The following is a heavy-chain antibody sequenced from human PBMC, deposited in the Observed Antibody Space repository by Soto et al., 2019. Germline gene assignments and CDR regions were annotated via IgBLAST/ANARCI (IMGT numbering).Heavy chain of an antibody. CDR1: GFTFTTYA. CDR2: ISGSGGST. CDR3: AKNWDTTFSSSSH. Sequence: EVQLLESGGGLVQPGGSLRLSCAASGFTFTTYAMTWVRRAPGKGLEWVSAISGSGGSTYYADSVKGRFTISRDSSMNTVFLQMNSLRAEDTAVYYCAKNWDTTFSSSSHWGQGTLVTVSS. V-gene: IGHV3-23*01. J-gene: IGHJ4*02. D-gene: IGHD6-6*01.